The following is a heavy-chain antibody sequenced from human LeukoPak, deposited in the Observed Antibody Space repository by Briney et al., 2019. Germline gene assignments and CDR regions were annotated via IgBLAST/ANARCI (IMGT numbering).Heavy chain of an antibody. J-gene: IGHJ4*02. CDR3: ARVRALYGDQYYFDY. Sequence: SETLSLTCTVSGGSISSSSYYWGWIRQPPGKGLEWIGSIYYSGSTYYNPSLKSRVTISVDTSKNQFSLKLSSVTAADTAVYYCARVRALYGDQYYFDYWGQGTLVTVSS. D-gene: IGHD4-17*01. CDR2: IYYSGST. CDR1: GGSISSSSYY. V-gene: IGHV4-39*07.